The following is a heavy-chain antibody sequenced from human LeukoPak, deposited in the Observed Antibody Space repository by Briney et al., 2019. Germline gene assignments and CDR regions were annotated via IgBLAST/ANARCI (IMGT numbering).Heavy chain of an antibody. CDR2: ISGSGGST. J-gene: IGHJ4*02. CDR3: ARGRDGYNFDY. Sequence: GGSLRLSCAASGFTLSSYAMSWVRQAPGKGLEWVSAISGSGGSTYYADSVKGRFTISRDNSKNTLYLQMNSLRAEDTAVYYCARGRDGYNFDYWGQGTLVTVSS. D-gene: IGHD5-24*01. CDR1: GFTLSSYA. V-gene: IGHV3-23*01.